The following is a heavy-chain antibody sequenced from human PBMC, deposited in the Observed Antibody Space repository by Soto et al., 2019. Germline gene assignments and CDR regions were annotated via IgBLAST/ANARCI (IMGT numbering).Heavy chain of an antibody. D-gene: IGHD5-12*01. CDR2: ISSSSSYI. CDR1: GFTFSSYS. CDR3: ARGSRGGYDYQDY. V-gene: IGHV3-21*01. J-gene: IGHJ4*02. Sequence: EVQLVESGGGLVKPGGSLSISCAASGFTFSSYSMNWVRQAPGKGLEWVSSISSSSSYIYYADSVKGRFTISXDNAKNXXXXXXNSLRAEDTAVYYCARGSRGGYDYQDYCGQGTLVTVSS.